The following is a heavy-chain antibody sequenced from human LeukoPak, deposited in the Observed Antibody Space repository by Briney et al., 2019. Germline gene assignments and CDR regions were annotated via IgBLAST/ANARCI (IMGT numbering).Heavy chain of an antibody. CDR2: ISGSGGST. Sequence: GGSLRLSCAASGFTFSSYAMSWVRQAPGKGLEWVSAISGSGGSTYYADSVKGRFTISRDNSKNTLYLQMNSLRAEGTAVYYCAKAARYYYDSSGYYYGDFQHWGQGTLVTVSS. CDR1: GFTFSSYA. J-gene: IGHJ1*01. V-gene: IGHV3-23*01. D-gene: IGHD3-22*01. CDR3: AKAARYYYDSSGYYYGDFQH.